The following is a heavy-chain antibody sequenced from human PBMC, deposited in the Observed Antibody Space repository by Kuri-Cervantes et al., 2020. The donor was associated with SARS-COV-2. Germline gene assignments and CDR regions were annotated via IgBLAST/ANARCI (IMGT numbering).Heavy chain of an antibody. CDR1: GFAFTSNG. V-gene: IGHV3-66*01. CDR3: ARDLSGYYDFWSGYFTPPYYYYYYGMDV. J-gene: IGHJ6*02. CDR2: VYSGGGT. Sequence: GESLKISCAASGFAFTSNGMNWVRQAPGKGLEWVSSVYSGGGTQYADSVKGRFTLSRDNAKNMLFLQMNSLRAEDTAVYYCARDLSGYYDFWSGYFTPPYYYYYYGMDVWGQGTTVTVSS. D-gene: IGHD3-3*01.